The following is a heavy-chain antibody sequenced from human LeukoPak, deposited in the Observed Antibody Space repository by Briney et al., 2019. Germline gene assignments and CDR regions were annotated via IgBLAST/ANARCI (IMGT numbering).Heavy chain of an antibody. Sequence: ASVKVSCKASGYTFTSYDINWVRQATGQGLEWMGWMNPNSGNTGYAQKFQGRVTMTRNTSISTAYMELSSLRSEDTAVYYCAREWSHYGSGSHSDYYYGMDVWGQGITVTVSS. CDR2: MNPNSGNT. CDR1: GYTFTSYD. D-gene: IGHD3-10*01. J-gene: IGHJ6*02. V-gene: IGHV1-8*01. CDR3: AREWSHYGSGSHSDYYYGMDV.